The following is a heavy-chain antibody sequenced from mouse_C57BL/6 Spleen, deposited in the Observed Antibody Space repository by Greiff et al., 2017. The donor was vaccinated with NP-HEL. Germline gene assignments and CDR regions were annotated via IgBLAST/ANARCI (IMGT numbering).Heavy chain of an antibody. Sequence: QVQLQQSGAELVKPGASVKISCKASGYAFSSYWMNWVKQRPGKGLEWIGQIYPGDGDTNYNGKFKGKATLTADKSSSTAYMQLSSLTSEYSAVYFCARSYYYGSNAMDYWGQGTSVTVSS. D-gene: IGHD1-1*01. CDR2: IYPGDGDT. CDR3: ARSYYYGSNAMDY. V-gene: IGHV1-80*01. J-gene: IGHJ4*01. CDR1: GYAFSSYW.